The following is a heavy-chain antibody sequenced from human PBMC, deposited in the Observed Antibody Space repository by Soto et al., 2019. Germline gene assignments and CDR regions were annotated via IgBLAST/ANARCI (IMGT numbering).Heavy chain of an antibody. CDR1: GGTFSSYA. J-gene: IGHJ4*02. CDR3: ARGPFDDYGDYVDY. Sequence: ASVKVSCKASGGTFSSYAISWVRQAPGQGLEWMGGIIPIFGTANYAQKFQGRVTITADESTSTAYMELSSLRSDDTAVYYCARGPFDDYGDYVDYWGQGTLVTVSS. D-gene: IGHD4-17*01. V-gene: IGHV1-69*13. CDR2: IIPIFGTA.